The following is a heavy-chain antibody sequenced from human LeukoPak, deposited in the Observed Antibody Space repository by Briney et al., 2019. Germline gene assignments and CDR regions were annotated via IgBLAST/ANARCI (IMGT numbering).Heavy chain of an antibody. D-gene: IGHD2/OR15-2a*01. Sequence: ASVKVSCKASGYTFSYFYIHWVRQAPGRGLEWMGIINPSGGSTSYAQKFKGRVTMTRDTSTSTVYVDLSSLISEDTAVYYCARFYISAFDYWGQGTLVTVSS. CDR3: ARFYISAFDY. CDR2: INPSGGST. CDR1: GYTFSYFY. V-gene: IGHV1-46*01. J-gene: IGHJ4*02.